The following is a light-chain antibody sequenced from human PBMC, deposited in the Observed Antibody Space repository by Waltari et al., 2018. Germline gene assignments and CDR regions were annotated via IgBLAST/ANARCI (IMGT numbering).Light chain of an antibody. Sequence: SYELTQPPSVSVSPGQTASITCPGHALSTKYAYWYQQKSGQAPVLVIFEDSKRPSGIPERISGSSSGTMATLTLSGAQLEDEGDYYCLSPDSSGTYVVFGGGTKLTVL. J-gene: IGLJ2*01. CDR2: EDS. CDR1: ALSTKY. V-gene: IGLV3-10*01. CDR3: LSPDSSGTYVV.